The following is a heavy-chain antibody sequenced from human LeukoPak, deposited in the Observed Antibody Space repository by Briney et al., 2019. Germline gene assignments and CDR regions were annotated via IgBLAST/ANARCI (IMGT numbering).Heavy chain of an antibody. CDR3: ARHRGFLYGPFDY. Sequence: SETLSLTCAVYGGSFSGYYWSWIRQPPGKGLEWIGEINHSGSTNYNPSLKSRVTISVDTSKNQFSLKVSSVTAADTAVYFCARHRGFLYGPFDYWGQGTLVTVSS. CDR1: GGSFSGYY. D-gene: IGHD3-10*01. J-gene: IGHJ4*02. CDR2: INHSGST. V-gene: IGHV4-34*01.